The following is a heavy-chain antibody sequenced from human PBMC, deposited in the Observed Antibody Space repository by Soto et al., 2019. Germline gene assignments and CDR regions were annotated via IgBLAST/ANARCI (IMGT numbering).Heavy chain of an antibody. Sequence: GGSLRLSCAASGFTFSSYAMSWVRQAPGEGLEWVSAISGSGGSTYYADSVKGRFTISRDSSKNTLYLQMNSLRAEDTAVYYCAKDKTRFLEWLLAYWGQGTLVTVSS. J-gene: IGHJ4*02. V-gene: IGHV3-23*01. D-gene: IGHD3-3*01. CDR3: AKDKTRFLEWLLAY. CDR1: GFTFSSYA. CDR2: ISGSGGST.